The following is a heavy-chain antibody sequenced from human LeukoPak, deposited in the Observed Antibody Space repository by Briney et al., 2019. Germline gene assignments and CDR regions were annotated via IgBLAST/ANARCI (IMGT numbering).Heavy chain of an antibody. J-gene: IGHJ4*02. CDR2: ITDTGDTT. Sequence: GGSLRLSCAASGFTFSSYCMNWVRQAPGKGLEWVAAITDTGDTTYYADSVKGRFTISRDNSKNTVYLQMSSLRADDTAVYYCAKRVPYSSSSVYCAHGGEGTLVCVS. D-gene: IGHD6-6*01. V-gene: IGHV3-23*01. CDR3: AKRVPYSSSSVYCAH. CDR1: GFTFSSYC.